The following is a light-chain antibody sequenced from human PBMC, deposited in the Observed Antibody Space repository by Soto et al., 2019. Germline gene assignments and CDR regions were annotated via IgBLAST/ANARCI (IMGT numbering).Light chain of an antibody. Sequence: DIHMTQSPSTLSASVGDIFTVTCRASQSTSSWLAWYQQKPVKAPKLLIYDVSNLESGVPSRLSGSGSGTEFTLTISSLKPDDFATYYCQEYNSYWMFGHGTKVDIK. CDR3: QEYNSYWM. J-gene: IGKJ1*01. CDR2: DVS. CDR1: QSTSSW. V-gene: IGKV1-5*01.